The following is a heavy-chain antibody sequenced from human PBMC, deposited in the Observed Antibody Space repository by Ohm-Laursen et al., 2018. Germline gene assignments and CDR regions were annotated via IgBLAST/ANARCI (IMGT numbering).Heavy chain of an antibody. CDR1: GFTFSSYG. Sequence: SLRLSCAATGFTFSSYGMHWVRQAPGKGLEWVAVISYDGSNKYYADSVKGRFTISRDNSKNTLYLQMNSLRAEDTAVYYCAKAHSGYLAGDYWGQGTLVTVSS. D-gene: IGHD3-22*01. J-gene: IGHJ4*02. CDR3: AKAHSGYLAGDY. V-gene: IGHV3-30*18. CDR2: ISYDGSNK.